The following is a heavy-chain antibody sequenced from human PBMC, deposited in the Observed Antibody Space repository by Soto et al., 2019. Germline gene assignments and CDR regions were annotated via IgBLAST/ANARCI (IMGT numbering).Heavy chain of an antibody. V-gene: IGHV4-59*08. D-gene: IGHD2-8*01. J-gene: IGHJ3*02. CDR2: IYYSGST. CDR3: ARPNRADYAFDI. CDR1: GGSISSYY. Sequence: QVQLQESGPGLVKPSETLSLTCTVSGGSISSYYWSWIRQPPGQGLEWIGYIYYSGSTNYNPSLKRRVTISVATSKNQFSLQLSSVTAAATAVYYCARPNRADYAFDICGQGTMVTVSS.